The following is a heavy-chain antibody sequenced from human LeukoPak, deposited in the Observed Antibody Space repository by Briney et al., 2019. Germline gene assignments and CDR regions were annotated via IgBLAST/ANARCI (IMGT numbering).Heavy chain of an antibody. CDR2: IGDSDSVT. CDR1: GFTFSAYA. J-gene: IGHJ4*02. Sequence: GGSLRLSCAVSGFTFSAYAMSWVRQAPGKGLEWVSSIGDSDSVTYYADSVKGRFTISRDNSKNTLYLQMNSLRAEDTAVYYCARGMITFGGVIAQPFDYWGQGTLVTVSS. D-gene: IGHD3-16*02. V-gene: IGHV3-23*01. CDR3: ARGMITFGGVIAQPFDY.